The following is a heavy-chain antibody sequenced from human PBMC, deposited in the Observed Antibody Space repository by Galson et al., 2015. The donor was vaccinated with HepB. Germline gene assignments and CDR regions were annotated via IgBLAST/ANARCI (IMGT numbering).Heavy chain of an antibody. V-gene: IGHV3-11*04. CDR2: ISSSSSTI. D-gene: IGHD2-2*02. Sequence: SLRLSCAASGFTFSDYYMSWIRQAPGKGLEWVSYISSSSSTIYYADSVKGRFTISRDNAKNSLYLQMNSLRAEDTAVYYCAREVYCSSTSCYTDHWYFDLWGRGTLVTVSS. CDR1: GFTFSDYY. J-gene: IGHJ2*01. CDR3: AREVYCSSTSCYTDHWYFDL.